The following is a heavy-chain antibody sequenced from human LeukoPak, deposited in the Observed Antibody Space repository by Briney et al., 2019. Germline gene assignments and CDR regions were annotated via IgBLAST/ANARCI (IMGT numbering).Heavy chain of an antibody. D-gene: IGHD6-13*01. CDR2: IIPILGIA. CDR3: ASSSGSSWYEGERWFDP. Sequence: ASVKVSCKASGGTFSSYAISWVRQAPGQGLEWMGRIIPILGIANYAQKFQGRVTITADKSTSTAYMELSSLRSEDTAVYYCASSSGSSWYEGERWFDPWGQGTLVTVSS. V-gene: IGHV1-69*04. CDR1: GGTFSSYA. J-gene: IGHJ5*02.